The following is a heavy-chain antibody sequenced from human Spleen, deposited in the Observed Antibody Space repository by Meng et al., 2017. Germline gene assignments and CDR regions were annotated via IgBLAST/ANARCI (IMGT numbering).Heavy chain of an antibody. D-gene: IGHD3-16*01. V-gene: IGHV3-30*07. CDR3: ARDGGWNFDY. J-gene: IGHJ4*02. CDR1: GFTFSSYA. CDR2: ISYDGSNE. Sequence: QGQLVESGGGVVQPGRSLRLSCAASGFTFSSYAMHWVCQAPGKGLEWVAVISYDGSNEYYADSVKGRFTISRDNSKNTLYLQMQGLRVEDTAVYYCARDGGWNFDYWGQGTLVTVSS.